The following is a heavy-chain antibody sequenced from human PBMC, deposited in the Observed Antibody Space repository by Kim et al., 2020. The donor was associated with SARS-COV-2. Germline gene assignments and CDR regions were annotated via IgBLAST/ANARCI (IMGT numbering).Heavy chain of an antibody. J-gene: IGHJ4*02. Sequence: GGSLRLSCAASGFTFSSYGMHWVRQAPGKGLEWLAVISYDGSNKYYADSVKGRFTISRDNSKNTLYLQMNSLRAEDTAVYYCAKQDGDLHDYGDYQGFPFDYWGQGTLVTVSS. CDR3: AKQDGDLHDYGDYQGFPFDY. CDR1: GFTFSSYG. D-gene: IGHD4-17*01. CDR2: ISYDGSNK. V-gene: IGHV3-30*18.